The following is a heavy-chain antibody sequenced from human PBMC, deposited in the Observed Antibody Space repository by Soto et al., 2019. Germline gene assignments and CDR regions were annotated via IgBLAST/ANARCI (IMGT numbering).Heavy chain of an antibody. Sequence: GASVKVSCKASGYTFTSYGISWVRQAPGQGLEWMGWISAYNGNTNYAQKLQGRVTMTTDTSTSTAYMELRSLRSDDTAVYYCARGIGCISTSCYFPSPYYYGMDVWGQGTTVTVSS. CDR1: GYTFTSYG. V-gene: IGHV1-18*01. J-gene: IGHJ6*02. D-gene: IGHD2-2*01. CDR3: ARGIGCISTSCYFPSPYYYGMDV. CDR2: ISAYNGNT.